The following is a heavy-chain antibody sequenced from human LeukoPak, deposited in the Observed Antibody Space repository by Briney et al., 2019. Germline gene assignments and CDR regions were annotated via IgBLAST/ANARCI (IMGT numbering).Heavy chain of an antibody. Sequence: GGSLRLSCAASGFTVSSNYMSWVRQAQGKGLEWVSVIYSDGNTYYADSVKGRFTISRDNSKNTLYLQMNSLRAEDTAVYYCARDFSGRGDAFDIWGQGTMVTVSS. CDR1: GFTVSSNY. CDR2: IYSDGNT. CDR3: ARDFSGRGDAFDI. D-gene: IGHD1-26*01. J-gene: IGHJ3*02. V-gene: IGHV3-53*01.